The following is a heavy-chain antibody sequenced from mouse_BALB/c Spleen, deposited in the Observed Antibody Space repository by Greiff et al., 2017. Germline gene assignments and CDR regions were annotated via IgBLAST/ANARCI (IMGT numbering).Heavy chain of an antibody. CDR3: ARGDYDRGGHAMDY. CDR2: ISDGGSYT. CDR1: GFTFSDYY. Sequence: EVHLVESGGGLVKPGGSLKLSCAASGFTFSDYYMYWVRQTPEKRLEWVATISDGGSYTYYPDSVKGRFTISRDNAKNNLYLQMSSLKSEDTAMYYCARGDYDRGGHAMDYWGQGTSVTVSS. V-gene: IGHV5-4*02. D-gene: IGHD2-4*01. J-gene: IGHJ4*01.